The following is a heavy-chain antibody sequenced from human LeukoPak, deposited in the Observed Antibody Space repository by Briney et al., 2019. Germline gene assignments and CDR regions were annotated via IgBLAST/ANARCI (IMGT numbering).Heavy chain of an antibody. CDR1: GYTFTDYY. Sequence: GASVKVSCKASGYTFTDYYIHWVRQAPGQGLEWMGWINPNSGGTNYAQKFQGRITMTRDTSISTVYMELSRVRSDDTAMYYCARDRTYGHNWFDPWGQGILVTVSS. CDR3: ARDRTYGHNWFDP. V-gene: IGHV1-2*02. CDR2: INPNSGGT. D-gene: IGHD4-17*01. J-gene: IGHJ5*02.